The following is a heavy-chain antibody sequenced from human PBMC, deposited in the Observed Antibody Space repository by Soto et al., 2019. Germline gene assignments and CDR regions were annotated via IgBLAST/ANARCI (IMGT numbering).Heavy chain of an antibody. V-gene: IGHV1-2*02. D-gene: IGHD2-2*02. J-gene: IGHJ4*02. Sequence: ASVKVSCKASGYTFTGYYMHWVRQAPGQGLEWMGWINPNSGGTNYAQKFQGRVTMTRDTSISTAYMELSRLRSDDTAVYYCARDLVKHEAHNLYVGIIDYWGQGTLVTVSS. CDR1: GYTFTGYY. CDR3: ARDLVKHEAHNLYVGIIDY. CDR2: INPNSGGT.